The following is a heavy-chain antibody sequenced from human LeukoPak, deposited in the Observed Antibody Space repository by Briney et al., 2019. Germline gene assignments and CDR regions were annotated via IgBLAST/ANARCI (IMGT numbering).Heavy chain of an antibody. V-gene: IGHV3-7*01. CDR2: IKQDGSEK. D-gene: IGHD3-9*01. Sequence: GGSLRLSCAASGFTFSSYWMSWVRQAPGKGLEWVANIKQDGSEKYYVDSVKGRFTISRDNAKNSLYLQMNSLRAEDTAVYYCARDGFDGRLTAFDIWSQGTMVTVSS. J-gene: IGHJ3*02. CDR3: ARDGFDGRLTAFDI. CDR1: GFTFSSYW.